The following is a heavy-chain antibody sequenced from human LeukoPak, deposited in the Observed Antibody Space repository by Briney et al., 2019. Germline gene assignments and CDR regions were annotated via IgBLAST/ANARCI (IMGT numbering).Heavy chain of an antibody. Sequence: KPSETLSLTCTVSGGSISSGSYYWGWLRQPPGKGLEWIGSFYNRGITYYNPSLQSRVTMSVDTSKNQFSLNLSSVTAADTAVYYCAMVFRLDRFSSGEAFDIWGQGTMVTVSS. J-gene: IGHJ3*02. D-gene: IGHD3-22*01. CDR3: AMVFRLDRFSSGEAFDI. CDR1: GGSISSGSYY. V-gene: IGHV4-39*01. CDR2: FYNRGIT.